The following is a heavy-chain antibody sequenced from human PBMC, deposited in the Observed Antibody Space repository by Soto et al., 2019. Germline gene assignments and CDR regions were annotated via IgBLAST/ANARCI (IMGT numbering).Heavy chain of an antibody. CDR2: INWNGDTT. CDR1: GFTFDDFT. Sequence: EVYLVDSGGGVVRPGGSLRLSCSASGFTFDDFTMTWVRQVPGKGLEWVAIINWNGDTTSYADSVRGRFTISRDNAKNSLFLQMNTLRAEDTAFYHCARNRDDSTGYYDYWGQGTLVTVSS. CDR3: ARNRDDSTGYYDY. D-gene: IGHD3-22*01. J-gene: IGHJ4*02. V-gene: IGHV3-20*01.